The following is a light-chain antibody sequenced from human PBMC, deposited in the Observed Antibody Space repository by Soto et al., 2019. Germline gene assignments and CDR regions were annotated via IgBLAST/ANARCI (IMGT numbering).Light chain of an antibody. V-gene: IGKV1-5*01. Sequence: DIQITQSPSTLSASLGDRVTITCRASQTIATWLAWYQQKPGTAPKLLIYDASTLEGGVPSRFSGSGSGTEFTLAISGLQADDFATYYCQQYNSYWTFGQGTKVDIK. CDR1: QTIATW. CDR2: DAS. CDR3: QQYNSYWT. J-gene: IGKJ1*01.